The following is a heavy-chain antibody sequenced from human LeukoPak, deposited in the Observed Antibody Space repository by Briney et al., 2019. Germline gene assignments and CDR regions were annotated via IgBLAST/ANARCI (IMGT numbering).Heavy chain of an antibody. Sequence: PGRSLRLSCAASGFTFSSYGMHWVRQAPGKGLEWVAAVSYDGTSKYYADSVKGRFTISRDNSKNTLYLQMNSLRAEDTAVYYCVRDNPRCCGVIPANIDDYWGQGTLVTVSS. CDR1: GFTFSSYG. V-gene: IGHV3-30*03. CDR3: VRDNPRCCGVIPANIDDY. D-gene: IGHD2-15*01. CDR2: VSYDGTSK. J-gene: IGHJ4*02.